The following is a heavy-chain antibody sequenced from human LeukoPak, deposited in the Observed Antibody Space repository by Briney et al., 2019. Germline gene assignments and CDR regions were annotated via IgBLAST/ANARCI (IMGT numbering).Heavy chain of an antibody. CDR3: ARVSYGGNSLHNWFDP. V-gene: IGHV1-69*01. CDR2: IIPIFGTA. CDR1: GGTFSSYA. J-gene: IGHJ5*02. D-gene: IGHD4-23*01. Sequence: ASVKVSCKASGGTFSSYAISWVRQAPGQGLEWVGGIIPIFGTANYAQKFQGRVTITADESTSTAYMELSSLRSEDTAVYYCARVSYGGNSLHNWFDPWGQGTLVTVSS.